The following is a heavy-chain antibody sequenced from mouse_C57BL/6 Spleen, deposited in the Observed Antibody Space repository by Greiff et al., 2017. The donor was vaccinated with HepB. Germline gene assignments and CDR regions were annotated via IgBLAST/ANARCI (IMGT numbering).Heavy chain of an antibody. D-gene: IGHD1-1*01. Sequence: VKLMESGAELVRPGASVKLSCKASGYTFTDYYINWVKQRPGQGLEWIARIYPGSGNTYYNEKFKGKATLTAEKSSSTAYMQLSSLTSEDSAVYFCARDGSSSDYAMDYWGQGTSVTVSS. CDR1: GYTFTDYY. V-gene: IGHV1-76*01. CDR3: ARDGSSSDYAMDY. J-gene: IGHJ4*01. CDR2: IYPGSGNT.